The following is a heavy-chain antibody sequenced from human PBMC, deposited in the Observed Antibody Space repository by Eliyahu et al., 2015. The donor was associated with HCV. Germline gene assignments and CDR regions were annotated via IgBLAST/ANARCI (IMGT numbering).Heavy chain of an antibody. CDR1: GFTFSSYA. Sequence: QVQLVESGGGVVQPGRSLRLSCAASGFTFSSYAMHWVRQAPGKGLEWVAVISYDGSNKYYADSVKGRFTISRDNSKNTLYLQMNSLRAEDTAVYYCARDPSAYGSGSYYSPGAGMDVWGQGTTVTVSS. J-gene: IGHJ6*02. CDR3: ARDPSAYGSGSYYSPGAGMDV. CDR2: ISYDGSNK. V-gene: IGHV3-30-3*01. D-gene: IGHD3-10*01.